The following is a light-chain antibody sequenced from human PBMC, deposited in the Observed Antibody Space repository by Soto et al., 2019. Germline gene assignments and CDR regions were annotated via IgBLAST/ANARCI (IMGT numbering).Light chain of an antibody. CDR1: QSVLYSSNNKNY. V-gene: IGKV4-1*01. Sequence: DIVMTQSPDSLAVSLGERATINCKSSQSVLYSSNNKNYLAWYQQKPGQPPKLLIYWASTRESGVPDRFSGSGSGXXXXXXXXXXXXXXVAVYYCQQYYSTPYTFCQGTKLEIK. CDR3: QQYYSTPYT. J-gene: IGKJ2*01. CDR2: WAS.